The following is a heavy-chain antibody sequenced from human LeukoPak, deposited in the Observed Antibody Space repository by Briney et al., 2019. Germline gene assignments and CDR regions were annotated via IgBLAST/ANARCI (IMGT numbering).Heavy chain of an antibody. V-gene: IGHV1-24*01. Sequence: GASVKVSCKVSGYTLTELSMHWVRQAPGKGLEWMGGFDPEDGETIYAQKLQGRVTMTTDTSTSTAYMELRSLRSDDTAVYYCAREAPSVLRRGLTTVTNLDYWGQGTLVTVSS. CDR1: GYTLTELS. D-gene: IGHD4-17*01. J-gene: IGHJ4*02. CDR3: AREAPSVLRRGLTTVTNLDY. CDR2: FDPEDGET.